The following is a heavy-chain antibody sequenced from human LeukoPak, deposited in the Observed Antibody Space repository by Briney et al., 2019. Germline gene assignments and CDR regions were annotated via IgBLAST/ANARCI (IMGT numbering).Heavy chain of an antibody. D-gene: IGHD5-18*01. J-gene: IGHJ4*02. CDR3: ARDPEFSYGYYFDY. CDR1: GFTFSSYE. Sequence: PGGSLRLSCAASGFTFSSYEMNWVRQAPGKGREWVSYISGSGTTIYYADSVKGRFTISRDNSKKSLYLQLNSLRAEDTAVYYCARDPEFSYGYYFDYWGQGTLVTVSS. V-gene: IGHV3-48*03. CDR2: ISGSGTTI.